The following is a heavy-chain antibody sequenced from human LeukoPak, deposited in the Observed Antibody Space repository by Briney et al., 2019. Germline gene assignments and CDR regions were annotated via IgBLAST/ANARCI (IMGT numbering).Heavy chain of an antibody. CDR1: GFTFSSYW. J-gene: IGHJ4*02. CDR2: ISGSGDYT. CDR3: AKDWMSFGY. D-gene: IGHD2-2*03. V-gene: IGHV3-23*01. Sequence: GGSLRLSCAASGFTFSSYWMHWVRQAPGKGLEWLSAISGSGDYTYYADSVKGRFTISRDNSKNTLYLQMSSLTADDTAIYYCAKDWMSFGYWGQGTLVTVSS.